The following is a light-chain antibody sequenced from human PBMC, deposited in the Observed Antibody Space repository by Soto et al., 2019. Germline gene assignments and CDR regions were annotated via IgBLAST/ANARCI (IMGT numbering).Light chain of an antibody. J-gene: IGLJ1*01. CDR1: SSDVGGYNH. CDR3: SSYTSSSTYV. CDR2: DVS. V-gene: IGLV2-14*03. Sequence: QSALTQPASVSGSPGQSITIYCTGTSSDVGGYNHVSWYQHHPGKAPKVIIYDVSNRPSGVSNRFSGSKSGNTASLTFSGLQAEDEADYYCSSYTSSSTYVFGTGTKLTVL.